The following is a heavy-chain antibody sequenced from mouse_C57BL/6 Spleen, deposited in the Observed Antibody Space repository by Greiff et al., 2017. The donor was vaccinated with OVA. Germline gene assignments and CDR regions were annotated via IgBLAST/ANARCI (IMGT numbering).Heavy chain of an antibody. V-gene: IGHV1-61*01. D-gene: IGHD1-1*01. CDR2: IYPSDSET. CDR1: GYTFTSYW. Sequence: VQLQQPGAELVRPGSSVKLSCKASGYTFTSYWMDWVKQRPGQGLEWIGNIYPSDSETHYNQKFKDKATLTVDKSSSTAYMQLSSLTSEDSAVYDCARSDYYGSSPEFAYWGQGTLVTVSA. CDR3: ARSDYYGSSPEFAY. J-gene: IGHJ3*01.